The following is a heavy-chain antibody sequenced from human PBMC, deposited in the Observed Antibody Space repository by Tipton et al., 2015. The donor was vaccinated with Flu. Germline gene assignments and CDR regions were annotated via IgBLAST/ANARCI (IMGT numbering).Heavy chain of an antibody. V-gene: IGHV5-51*01. Sequence: QLVQSGAEVKKPGESLKISCKGSGYSFTSYWIGWVRQMPGKGLEWMGIIYPGDSDTRYSPSFQGQVTISADKSISTAYLQWSSLKASDTAMYYCARVGSWFGELLSVYYYYYGMDVWGQGTTVTVSS. D-gene: IGHD3-10*01. CDR1: GYSFTSYW. CDR3: ARVGSWFGELLSVYYYYYGMDV. J-gene: IGHJ6*02. CDR2: IYPGDSDT.